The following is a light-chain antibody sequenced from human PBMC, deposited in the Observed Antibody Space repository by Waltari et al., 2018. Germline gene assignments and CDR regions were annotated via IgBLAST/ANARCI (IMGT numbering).Light chain of an antibody. Sequence: QSALTQPASVSGSPGQSISISCTGTSNDVGGYNLVYWYQQHPGKAPKLIIYEVTQRPSVGSNRFTGSKSGNTASLTISGLQAEDEADYYCCSYAGSSAFEGVFGGGTKLTVL. J-gene: IGLJ2*01. CDR3: CSYAGSSAFEGV. CDR1: SNDVGGYNL. V-gene: IGLV2-23*02. CDR2: EVT.